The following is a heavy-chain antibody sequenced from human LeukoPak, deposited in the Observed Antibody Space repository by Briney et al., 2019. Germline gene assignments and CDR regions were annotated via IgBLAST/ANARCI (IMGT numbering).Heavy chain of an antibody. Sequence: GGSLRLSCAASGFTFNYAWMSWVRQAPGKGLEWVGRIKSKTDGETTDYAGPVKGRFTISRDDSKNTLYLQMNSLKTEDTALYYCTTAPSGYAYMNGWHLDYWGQGALVTVSS. CDR1: GFTFNYAW. V-gene: IGHV3-15*01. D-gene: IGHD5-18*01. CDR2: IKSKTDGETT. J-gene: IGHJ4*02. CDR3: TTAPSGYAYMNGWHLDY.